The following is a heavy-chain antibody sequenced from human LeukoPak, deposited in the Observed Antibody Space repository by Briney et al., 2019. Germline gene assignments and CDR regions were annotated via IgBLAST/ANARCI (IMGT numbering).Heavy chain of an antibody. CDR3: AKDPERRYCTSAGCYNYFDY. CDR1: GFTFSSYA. CDR2: ISGSGGST. J-gene: IGHJ4*02. D-gene: IGHD2-2*01. Sequence: GGSLRLSCAASGFTFSSYAMSWVRQAPGKGLEWVSAISGSGGSTYYADSVKGRFTISRDNSKNTLYLQMNSLRAEDTAVYYCAKDPERRYCTSAGCYNYFDYWGQGTLDTVSS. V-gene: IGHV3-23*01.